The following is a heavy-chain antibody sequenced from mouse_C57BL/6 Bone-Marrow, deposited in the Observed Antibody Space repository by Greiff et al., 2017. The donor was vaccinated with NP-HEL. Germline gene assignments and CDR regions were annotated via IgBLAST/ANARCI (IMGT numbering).Heavy chain of an antibody. CDR2: IYPGDGDT. CDR3: ARGGYDYDVGNY. CDR1: GYAFSSSW. V-gene: IGHV1-82*01. J-gene: IGHJ4*01. Sequence: VMLVESGPELVKPGASVKISCKASGYAFSSSWMNWVKQRPGKGLEWIGRIYPGDGDTNYNGKFKGKATLTADKSSSTAYMQLSSLTSEDSAVYFCARGGYDYDVGNYWGQGTSVTVSS. D-gene: IGHD2-4*01.